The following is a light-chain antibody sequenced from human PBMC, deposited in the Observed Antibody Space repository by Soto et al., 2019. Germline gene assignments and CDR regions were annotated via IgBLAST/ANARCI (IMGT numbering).Light chain of an antibody. V-gene: IGLV2-14*01. CDR2: DVS. CDR3: SSYTSSRIVV. CDR1: RSDVGGYNY. J-gene: IGLJ2*01. Sequence: QSVLTQPASVSGSPGQSITISCTGTRSDVGGYNYVSWYQQHPGKAPKLMIYDVSNRPSWVSNRFSGSKSGNTASLTISGLQAEDEADYYCSSYTSSRIVVFGGGTKLTVL.